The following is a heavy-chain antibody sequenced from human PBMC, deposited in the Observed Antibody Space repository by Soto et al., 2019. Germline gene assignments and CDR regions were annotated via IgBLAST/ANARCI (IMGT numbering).Heavy chain of an antibody. CDR3: AAETKSYFYGMDV. J-gene: IGHJ6*02. Sequence: QVQLLESGGGVVQRGRSLRLSCAASGLTFSSSAMHWVRQAPGKGLEWVALISYDGSNKYYVDSVKGRFTISRDNSKNTLDLQMNSLREEDTAVYYCAAETKSYFYGMDVWGQGTTVTVSS. CDR2: ISYDGSNK. CDR1: GLTFSSSA. V-gene: IGHV3-30*03.